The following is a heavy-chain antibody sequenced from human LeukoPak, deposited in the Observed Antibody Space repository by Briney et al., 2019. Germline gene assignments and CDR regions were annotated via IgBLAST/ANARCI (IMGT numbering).Heavy chain of an antibody. J-gene: IGHJ6*03. V-gene: IGHV3-74*01. Sequence: GGSLRLFCAASGFSFSNYWMHWVREVPEKGLEWVSRIKSDGTGATYAGSVNGRFTISRDNAENTLYLQMNSLRAEDTAIYYCARDRDGSNYYMDVWGKGTTVTVSS. CDR2: IKSDGTGA. CDR1: GFSFSNYW. CDR3: ARDRDGSNYYMDV. D-gene: IGHD5-24*01.